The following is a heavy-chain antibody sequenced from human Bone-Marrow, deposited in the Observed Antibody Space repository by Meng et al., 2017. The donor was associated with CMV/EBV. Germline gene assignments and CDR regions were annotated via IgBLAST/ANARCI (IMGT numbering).Heavy chain of an antibody. CDR1: GFTFSSYS. Sequence: GGSLRLSCAASGFTFSSYSMNWVRQAPGKGLEWVSSISSSSSYIYYADSVKGRFTISRDKSKNTLYLQLSSLRAEDTALYYCARDHTISPHFDYWGQGTLVTVSS. CDR3: ARDHTISPHFDY. J-gene: IGHJ4*02. D-gene: IGHD3-10*01. CDR2: ISSSSSYI. V-gene: IGHV3-21*01.